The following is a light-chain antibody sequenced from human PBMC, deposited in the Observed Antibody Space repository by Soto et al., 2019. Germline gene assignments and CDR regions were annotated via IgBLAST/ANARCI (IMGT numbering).Light chain of an antibody. CDR2: EVS. CDR1: SSDIGGYNY. CDR3: ASFSNSTFV. V-gene: IGLV2-14*01. Sequence: QSALTQPASVSGSLGQSITISCTGTSSDIGGYNYVSWYQHHPGKAPKLMIYEVSNRPSGVSLRFSGSKSASTASLTLSGLQADDEAEYYCASFSNSTFVFGSGTKLTVL. J-gene: IGLJ1*01.